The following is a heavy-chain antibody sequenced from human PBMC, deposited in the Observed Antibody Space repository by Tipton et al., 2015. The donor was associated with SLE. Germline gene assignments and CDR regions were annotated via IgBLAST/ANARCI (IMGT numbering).Heavy chain of an antibody. V-gene: IGHV3-30*04. CDR2: ISYDGSNK. CDR1: GFTFSSYA. D-gene: IGHD5-24*01. CDR3: AREEMATIRGYFDY. J-gene: IGHJ4*02. Sequence: SLRLSCAASGFTFSSYAMHWVRQAPGKGLEWVAVISYDGSNKYYADSVKGRFTISRDNSKNTLYLQMNSLGAEDTAVYYCAREEMATIRGYFDYWGQGTLVTVSS.